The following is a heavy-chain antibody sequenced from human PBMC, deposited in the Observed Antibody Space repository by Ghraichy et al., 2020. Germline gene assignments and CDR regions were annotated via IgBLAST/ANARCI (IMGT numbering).Heavy chain of an antibody. CDR1: GFTFSSYG. V-gene: IGHV3-33*01. CDR3: ARDVSRYGMDV. Sequence: GESLNISCAASGFTFSSYGMHWVRQAPGKGLEWVAVIWYDGSNKYYADSVKGRFTISRDNSKNTLYLQMNSLRAEDTAVYYCARDVSRYGMDVWGQGTTVTVSS. CDR2: IWYDGSNK. J-gene: IGHJ6*02.